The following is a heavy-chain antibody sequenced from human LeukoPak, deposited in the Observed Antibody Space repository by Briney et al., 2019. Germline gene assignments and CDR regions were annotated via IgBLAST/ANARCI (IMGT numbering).Heavy chain of an antibody. CDR2: IYTSGST. Sequence: PSETLSLTCTVPGGSISSYYWSWIRQPAGKGLEWIGRIYTSGSTNYNPSLKSRVTMSVDTSKNQFSLKLSSVTAAHTAVYYCARENYCSGGSCYGYFDYWGQGTLVTVSS. J-gene: IGHJ4*02. V-gene: IGHV4-4*07. CDR3: ARENYCSGGSCYGYFDY. CDR1: GGSISSYY. D-gene: IGHD2-15*01.